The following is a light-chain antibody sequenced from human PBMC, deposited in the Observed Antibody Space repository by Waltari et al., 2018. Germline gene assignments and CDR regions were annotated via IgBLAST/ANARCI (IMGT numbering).Light chain of an antibody. Sequence: QFALTQPPSASGSPGQSVTMSSTGTSPDVGVYTYVSWYQQHPGKAPKLLIYEVSERPSGVPDRFSGSKSGNTASLTVSGLQPEDEADYYCASFAGSNTLFGGGTKLTVL. CDR1: SPDVGVYTY. CDR2: EVS. V-gene: IGLV2-8*01. CDR3: ASFAGSNTL. J-gene: IGLJ2*01.